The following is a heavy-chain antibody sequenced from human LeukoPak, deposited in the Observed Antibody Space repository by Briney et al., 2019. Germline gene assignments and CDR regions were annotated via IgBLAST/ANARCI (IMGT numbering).Heavy chain of an antibody. V-gene: IGHV1-69*01. Sequence: SVKVCCKAAGGTFSSYAVSWVRQAPGQGLEWMGGIIPIFGTANYAPKFQGRVTITADESTSTAYMELSSLRSEDTAVYYCARAPPRVAATLAFDYWGQGTLVTVSS. J-gene: IGHJ4*02. CDR1: GGTFSSYA. CDR3: ARAPPRVAATLAFDY. CDR2: IIPIFGTA. D-gene: IGHD2-15*01.